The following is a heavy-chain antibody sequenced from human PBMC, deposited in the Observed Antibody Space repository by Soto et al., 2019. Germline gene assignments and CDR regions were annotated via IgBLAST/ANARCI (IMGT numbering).Heavy chain of an antibody. V-gene: IGHV3-30-3*01. D-gene: IGHD6-19*01. CDR2: ISYDGSNK. Sequence: GGSLRLSCAASGFTFSSYAMHWVRQAAGKGLEWVAVISYDGSNKYYADSVKGRFTISRDNSKNTLYLQMNSLRAEDTAVYYCARDPLAGPYYYYYYGMDVWGQGTTVTVSS. J-gene: IGHJ6*02. CDR1: GFTFSSYA. CDR3: ARDPLAGPYYYYYYGMDV.